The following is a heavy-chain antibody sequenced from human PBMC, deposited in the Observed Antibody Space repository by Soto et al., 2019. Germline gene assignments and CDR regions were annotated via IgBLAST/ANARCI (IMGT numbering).Heavy chain of an antibody. V-gene: IGHV4-59*01. CDR1: GGSISSYY. Sequence: ETLSLTCTVSGGSISSYYWSWIRQPPGKGLEWIGYIYYSGSTNYNPSLKSRVTISVDTSKNQFSLKLSSVTAADTAVYYCARDKGFRFDYWGQGTLVTVSS. CDR3: ARDKGFRFDY. CDR2: IYYSGST. J-gene: IGHJ4*02.